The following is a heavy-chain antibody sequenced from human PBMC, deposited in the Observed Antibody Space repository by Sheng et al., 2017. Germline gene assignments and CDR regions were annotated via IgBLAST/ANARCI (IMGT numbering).Heavy chain of an antibody. D-gene: IGHD3-3*01. J-gene: IGHJ6*03. CDR1: GGTFSSYA. V-gene: IGHV1-69*05. CDR2: IIPIFGTA. Sequence: QVQLVQSGAEVKKPGSSVKVSCKASGGTFSSYAISWVRQAPGQGLEWMGGIIPIFGTANYAQKFQGRVTITTDESTSTAYMELSSLRSEDTAVYYCARNYVVFGVVMPYYYMDVWGKGTTVTVSS. CDR3: ARNYVVFGVVMPYYYMDV.